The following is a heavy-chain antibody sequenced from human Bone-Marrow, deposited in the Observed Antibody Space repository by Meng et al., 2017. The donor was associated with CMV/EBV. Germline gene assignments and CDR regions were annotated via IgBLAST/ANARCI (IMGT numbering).Heavy chain of an antibody. CDR3: AKKGKPAALFDY. CDR2: ISGSGGST. CDR1: RFTFSSYA. Sequence: GESLKISCAASRFTFSSYAMSWVRQAPGKGLEWVSAISGSGGSTYYADSVKGRFTISRDNSKNTLYLQMNSLRAEDTAVYYCAKKGKPAALFDYWGQGTLVTVSS. V-gene: IGHV3-23*01. D-gene: IGHD2-2*01. J-gene: IGHJ4*02.